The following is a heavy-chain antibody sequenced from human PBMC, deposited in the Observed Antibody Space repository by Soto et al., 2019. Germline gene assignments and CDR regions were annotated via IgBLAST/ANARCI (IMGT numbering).Heavy chain of an antibody. D-gene: IGHD5-12*01. CDR2: IHYNGNT. V-gene: IGHV4-61*08. Sequence: SETLSLTCAVSGGSISSGGYSWSWVRQPPGKGLEWIGNIHYNGNTKYNPSLKSRVTMSVDTSKNQFSLKLISVTAADTAKYFCAREGNLGRWLQPLDFWGQGTLVTVSS. CDR1: GGSISSGGYS. CDR3: AREGNLGRWLQPLDF. J-gene: IGHJ4*02.